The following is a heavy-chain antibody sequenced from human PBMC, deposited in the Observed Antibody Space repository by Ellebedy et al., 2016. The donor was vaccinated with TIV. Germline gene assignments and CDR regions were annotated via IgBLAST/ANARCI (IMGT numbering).Heavy chain of an antibody. CDR1: GDSISSSTYY. J-gene: IGHJ4*02. D-gene: IGHD7-27*01. V-gene: IGHV4-39*07. CDR3: ARGLGYFDY. CDR2: INNNGDI. Sequence: MPSETLSLTCTVSGDSISSSTYYRGWIRQPPGQGLEWIGSINNNGDIYYNPSLKSRVTISVDTSKNHFSLKVTSVTAADTAVYYCARGLGYFDYWGQGTLVTVSS.